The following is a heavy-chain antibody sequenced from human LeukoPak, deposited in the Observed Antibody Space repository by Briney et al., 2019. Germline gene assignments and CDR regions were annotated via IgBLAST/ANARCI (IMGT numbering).Heavy chain of an antibody. D-gene: IGHD6-13*01. Sequence: GGSLRLSCAVSGFTFSSYAMNWVRQAPGKGLEWVSVISRSRGTTYYADSVKGRFTISRDNSKNTLYLQMNSLRAEDTALYYCAKDRAAVAGTYDAFDIWGQGTMVTVSS. CDR2: ISRSRGTT. CDR3: AKDRAAVAGTYDAFDI. CDR1: GFTFSSYA. V-gene: IGHV3-23*01. J-gene: IGHJ3*02.